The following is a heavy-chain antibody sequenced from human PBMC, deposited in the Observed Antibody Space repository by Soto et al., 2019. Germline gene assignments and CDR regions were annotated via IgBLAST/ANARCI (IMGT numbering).Heavy chain of an antibody. D-gene: IGHD3-9*01. CDR2: ISWNSGSI. J-gene: IGHJ3*02. V-gene: IGHV3-9*01. Sequence: GGSLRLSCAASGFTFDDYAMHWVRQAPGKGLEWVSGISWNSGSIGYADSVKGRFTISRDNAKNSLYLQMNSLRAEDTALYYCAKGRRIRYFDWLVAFDIWGQGTMVTVSS. CDR3: AKGRRIRYFDWLVAFDI. CDR1: GFTFDDYA.